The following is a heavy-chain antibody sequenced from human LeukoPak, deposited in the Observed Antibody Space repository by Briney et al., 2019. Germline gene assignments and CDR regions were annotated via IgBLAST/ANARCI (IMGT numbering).Heavy chain of an antibody. D-gene: IGHD3-22*01. Sequence: GGSLRLSCAASGFTFSSYGMSWVRQAPGKGLEWVSVIYSGGSTYYADSVKGRFTISRDNSKNTLYLQMNSLRAEDTAVYYCATEGNYYDGSGYLDYWGQGTLVTVSS. CDR3: ATEGNYYDGSGYLDY. J-gene: IGHJ4*02. CDR2: IYSGGST. V-gene: IGHV3-66*01. CDR1: GFTFSSYG.